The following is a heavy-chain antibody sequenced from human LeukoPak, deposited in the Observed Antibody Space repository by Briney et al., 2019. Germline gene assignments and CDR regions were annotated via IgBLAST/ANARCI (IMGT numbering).Heavy chain of an antibody. CDR3: ARAPYCGGDCSIPYFDY. V-gene: IGHV4-59*12. D-gene: IGHD2-21*02. Sequence: SEALSLTCTVSGGSISSYHWSWIRQPPGKGLEWIGYIYHSGSTYYNPSLKSRVTISVDRSKNQFSLKLSSVTAANTAVYYCARAPYCGGDCSIPYFDYWGQGTLVTVSS. CDR2: IYHSGST. J-gene: IGHJ4*02. CDR1: GGSISSYH.